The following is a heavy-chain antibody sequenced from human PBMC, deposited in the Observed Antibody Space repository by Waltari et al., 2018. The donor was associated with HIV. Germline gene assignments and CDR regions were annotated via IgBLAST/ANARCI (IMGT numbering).Heavy chain of an antibody. J-gene: IGHJ2*01. V-gene: IGHV4-39*01. Sequence: QLQLQESGPGLVKPSETLSLTCTVSGGSVSSRSYFWGGIRQPPGKGLEWVGRIYYTGRAYYTPSLKSRVTISVDTSKNQFSLKVTSVTAADTAVYYCARHALRVGAAYWNFDLWGRGTLVTVSS. CDR3: ARHALRVGAAYWNFDL. CDR2: IYYTGRA. CDR1: GGSVSSRSYF. D-gene: IGHD1-26*01.